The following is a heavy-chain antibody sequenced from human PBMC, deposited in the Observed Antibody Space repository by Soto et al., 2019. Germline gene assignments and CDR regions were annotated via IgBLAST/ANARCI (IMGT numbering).Heavy chain of an antibody. CDR3: ARSFHKCIVGGFEI. CDR2: VTHSGVT. J-gene: IGHJ3*02. CDR1: GGSMTSYY. D-gene: IGHD2-15*01. Sequence: SETLSLTCNVSGGSMTSYYWTWIRQSPVKGLEWIGSVTHSGVTNYNPSLKSRVTISADTSKYQFSLKLRSVTAADTAIYYCARSFHKCIVGGFEIWGQGTMVTVSS. V-gene: IGHV4-59*01.